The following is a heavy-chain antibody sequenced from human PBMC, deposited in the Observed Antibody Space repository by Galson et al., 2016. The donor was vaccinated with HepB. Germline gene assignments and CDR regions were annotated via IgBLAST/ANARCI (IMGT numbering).Heavy chain of an antibody. D-gene: IGHD1-26*01. CDR3: AREESSGSYCNY. V-gene: IGHV3-48*02. CDR1: GFTFSGYS. Sequence: SLRLSCAGSGFTFSGYSMNWVRQAPGKGLEWISYISRVSDNMYYTDSVRGWFTISRDNAKSSLFLQMNSLRDEDTAVYYCAREESSGSYCNYWGQGTLVTVSS. J-gene: IGHJ4*02. CDR2: ISRVSDNM.